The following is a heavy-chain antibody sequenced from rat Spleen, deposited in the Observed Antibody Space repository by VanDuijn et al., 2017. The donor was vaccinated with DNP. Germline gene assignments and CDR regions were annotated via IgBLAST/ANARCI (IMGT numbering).Heavy chain of an antibody. CDR3: TREGYGGSPDY. D-gene: IGHD1-11*01. J-gene: IGHJ2*01. CDR1: GFSLTDCS. Sequence: VLLKESGPGMVQPSQTLSLTCTVSGFSLTDCSVHWVRQPPGKVLEWIAAISSGGITYYNSALKSRLSINRDTSKSQVFLKMNSLQTEDTAIYVCTREGYGGSPDYWGQGVMVTVSS. CDR2: ISSGGIT. V-gene: IGHV2-19*01.